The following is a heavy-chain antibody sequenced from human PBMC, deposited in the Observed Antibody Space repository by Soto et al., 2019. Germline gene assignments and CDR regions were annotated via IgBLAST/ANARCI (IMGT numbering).Heavy chain of an antibody. V-gene: IGHV1-18*01. D-gene: IGHD3-22*01. CDR2: INTNKGNT. Sequence: QVHLVQSAYEVKTPGASVRASCKASGYTFISSGLSWVRQAPGQGREWVGWINTNKGNTNTAKTFLGRVSMTRDTSTSTAYLGLTGLRSDDTAVYYCARDCLLLQSGATTGMDVWGQGTTVTVSS. CDR3: ARDCLLLQSGATTGMDV. CDR1: GYTFISSG. J-gene: IGHJ6*02.